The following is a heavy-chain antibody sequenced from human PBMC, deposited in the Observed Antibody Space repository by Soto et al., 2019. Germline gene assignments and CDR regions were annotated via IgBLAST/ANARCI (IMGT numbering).Heavy chain of an antibody. CDR2: IYSGGST. D-gene: IGHD6-19*01. CDR1: GFAVSSND. V-gene: IGHV3-66*01. Sequence: EVQLVESGGGLVQPGGSLRLSCAASGFAVSSNDMTWVRQAPGKGPEWVSVIYSGGSTNYADSMKGRFTISRDNSKNTLYLQMNSLRAEDTAVYYCARGGSSGWYALDIWGQGTMVTVSS. J-gene: IGHJ3*02. CDR3: ARGGSSGWYALDI.